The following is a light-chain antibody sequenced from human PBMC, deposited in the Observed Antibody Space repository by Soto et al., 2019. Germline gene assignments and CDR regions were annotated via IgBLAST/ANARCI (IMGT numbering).Light chain of an antibody. Sequence: QAVVTQEPSLTVSPGGTVTLTCASSTGAVTSVYYANWFQQKPGQAPRALIYSTGNKYSWTPARFSGSLLGGKAALTLSGVQPEDEAEYFCLLYCGGPHVFGGGTKLTVL. CDR3: LLYCGGPHV. V-gene: IGLV7-43*01. J-gene: IGLJ2*01. CDR1: TGAVTSVYY. CDR2: STG.